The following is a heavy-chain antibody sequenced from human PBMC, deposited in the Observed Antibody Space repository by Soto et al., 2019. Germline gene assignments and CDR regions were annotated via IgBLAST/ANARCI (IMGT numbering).Heavy chain of an antibody. CDR2: ISSSSSYI. CDR1: GFTFSSYS. Sequence: PGGSLRLSCAASGFTFSSYSMNWVRQAPGKGLEWVSSISSSSSYIYYADSVKGRFTISRDNAKNSLYLQMNSLRAEDTAVYYCARDRRGAGTAMVAYYYYYYGMDVWGQGTTVTVTS. J-gene: IGHJ6*02. V-gene: IGHV3-21*01. D-gene: IGHD5-18*01. CDR3: ARDRRGAGTAMVAYYYYYYGMDV.